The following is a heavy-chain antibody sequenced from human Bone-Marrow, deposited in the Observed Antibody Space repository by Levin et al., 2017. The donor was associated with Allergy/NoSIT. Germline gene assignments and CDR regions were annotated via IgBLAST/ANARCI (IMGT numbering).Heavy chain of an antibody. D-gene: IGHD6-13*01. CDR2: ISSSSSYI. CDR1: GFTFSSYS. Sequence: GGSLRLSCAASGFTFSSYSMNWVRQAPGKGLEWVSSISSSSSYIYYADSVKGRFTISRDNAKNSLYLQMNSLRAEDTAVYYCARVLWQLVFLGIDYWGQGTLVTVSS. J-gene: IGHJ4*02. V-gene: IGHV3-21*01. CDR3: ARVLWQLVFLGIDY.